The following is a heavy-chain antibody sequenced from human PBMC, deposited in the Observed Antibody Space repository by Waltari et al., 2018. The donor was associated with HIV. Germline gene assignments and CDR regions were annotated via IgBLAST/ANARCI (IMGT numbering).Heavy chain of an antibody. V-gene: IGHV5-51*03. Sequence: EVQLVQSGAEVKKPGESLKISCKGSGYSFTNYWIGWVRQMPGKGLEWLGIIYPGDSDTRYSPSFQGQVTIAAEKSISTAYLQWSSRKASDTARYYCARRAGGGAAAASLGYWGQGTLVTVSS. CDR1: GYSFTNYW. D-gene: IGHD6-13*01. CDR3: ARRAGGGAAAASLGY. CDR2: IYPGDSDT. J-gene: IGHJ4*02.